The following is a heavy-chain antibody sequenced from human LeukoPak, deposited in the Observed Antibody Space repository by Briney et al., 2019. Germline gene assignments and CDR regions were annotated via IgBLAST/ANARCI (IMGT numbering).Heavy chain of an antibody. Sequence: ASVKLSCKASGYIFTNYYMHWVRQAPGQGLEWMGIISPSGGTRSYAQKFQGRVTMTRDTSTSTVYLELSSLRSEDTGVYYCARDDDGGSDAFDIWGQGTMVTVSS. CDR3: ARDDDGGSDAFDI. J-gene: IGHJ3*02. CDR1: GYIFTNYY. D-gene: IGHD3-16*01. V-gene: IGHV1-46*01. CDR2: ISPSGGTR.